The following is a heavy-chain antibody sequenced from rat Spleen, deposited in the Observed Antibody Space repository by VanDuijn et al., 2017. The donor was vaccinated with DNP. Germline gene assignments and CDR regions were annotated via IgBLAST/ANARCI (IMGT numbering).Heavy chain of an antibody. J-gene: IGHJ2*01. CDR1: GFSLTSYH. Sequence: QVQLKESEPDLVQPSQTLSLTCTVSGFSLTSYHVHWVRQPPGTGLEWMGRIRSGGSTDYNSALKSRLSISRDTSKSQVFLKMNSLQTEDTAMYFCGRSVGLGLDYWGQGVMVTVSS. CDR2: IRSGGST. V-gene: IGHV2-27*01. CDR3: GRSVGLGLDY. D-gene: IGHD1-12*02.